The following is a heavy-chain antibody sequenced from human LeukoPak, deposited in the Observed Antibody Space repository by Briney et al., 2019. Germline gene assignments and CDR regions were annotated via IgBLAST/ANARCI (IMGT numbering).Heavy chain of an antibody. Sequence: GGSLRLSCAASGFTFNTYSMNWVRQAPGKGLEWVAFVHYDESAHYYADSVRGRFTISRDNSKNTLWLQVNSLRLEDTAVYYCAKDWRVSGRGHGYLDHWGQGIQVTVSS. D-gene: IGHD2-15*01. J-gene: IGHJ4*02. CDR3: AKDWRVSGRGHGYLDH. CDR1: GFTFNTYS. V-gene: IGHV3-30*02. CDR2: VHYDESAH.